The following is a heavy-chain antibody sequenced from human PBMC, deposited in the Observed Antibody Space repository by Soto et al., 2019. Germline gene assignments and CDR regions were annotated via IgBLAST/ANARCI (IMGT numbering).Heavy chain of an antibody. D-gene: IGHD6-6*01. CDR1: GFTFAIYW. CDR2: IYPRVSDS. J-gene: IGHJ6*02. Sequence: GESLKISCKGSGFTFAIYWIGWVRQVPGKGLEWMGIIYPRVSDSTYSPSFQGQVTISADKSISTAYLQWSSLQASDTAVYYCARYSSWEFYGMDVWGQGTTVTVSS. CDR3: ARYSSWEFYGMDV. V-gene: IGHV5-51*01.